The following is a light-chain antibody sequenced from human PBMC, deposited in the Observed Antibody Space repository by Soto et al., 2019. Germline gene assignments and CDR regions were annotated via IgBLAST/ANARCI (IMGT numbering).Light chain of an antibody. CDR3: SSYTTTRTSLNV. CDR1: SSDVGGYDY. J-gene: IGLJ1*01. V-gene: IGLV2-14*01. CDR2: DVS. Sequence: QCVRTQPASGSGAPGEAITISCNGTSSDVGGYDYVSWYQQPPDKAPKLLIYDVSNRPSGVSNRFSGSKSGNTASLTISGLQAEDEADYSCSSYTTTRTSLNVFRTGTKVTVL.